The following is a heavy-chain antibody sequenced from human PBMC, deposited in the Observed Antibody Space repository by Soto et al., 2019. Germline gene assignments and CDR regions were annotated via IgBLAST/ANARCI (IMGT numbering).Heavy chain of an antibody. D-gene: IGHD4-17*01. CDR1: GFTFSSYA. CDR3: AKDLFGYGGYGFNV. Sequence: EAQLLESGGGLVQPGGSLRLSCAASGFTFSSYAMSWVRQAPGKGLEWVSAISAGGSSTYYADSVKGRFTISRDNSKNTLYLEMNSLRAEDTAVYYCAKDLFGYGGYGFNVWGQATTVSVSS. V-gene: IGHV3-23*01. J-gene: IGHJ6*02. CDR2: ISAGGSST.